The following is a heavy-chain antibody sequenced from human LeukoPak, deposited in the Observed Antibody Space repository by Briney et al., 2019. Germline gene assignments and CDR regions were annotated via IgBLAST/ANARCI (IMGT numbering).Heavy chain of an antibody. Sequence: GGSLRLSCSASGFTFSSYAMHWVRQAPGKGLEYVSAISSNGGTTYYADSVKGRFTISRDNSKSTLYLQMNSLRAEDTATYYCARSPYYDILAGFYYYFDYWGQGALVTVSS. CDR3: ARSPYYDILAGFYYYFDY. V-gene: IGHV3-64*04. CDR1: GFTFSSYA. CDR2: ISSNGGTT. D-gene: IGHD3-9*01. J-gene: IGHJ4*02.